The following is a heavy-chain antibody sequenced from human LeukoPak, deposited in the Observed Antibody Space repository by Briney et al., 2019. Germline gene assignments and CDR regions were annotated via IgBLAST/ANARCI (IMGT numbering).Heavy chain of an antibody. CDR1: GFTFSSYG. CDR2: IWYDGSNK. V-gene: IGHV3-33*01. J-gene: IGHJ5*02. D-gene: IGHD3-10*01. Sequence: QPGRSLRLSCAASGFTFSSYGMHWVRQAPGKGLEWVAVIWYDGSNKYYVDSVKGRFTISRDNSKNTLYLQMNSLRAEDTAVYFCARDVWFGDYRWFDPWGQGTLVIVSS. CDR3: ARDVWFGDYRWFDP.